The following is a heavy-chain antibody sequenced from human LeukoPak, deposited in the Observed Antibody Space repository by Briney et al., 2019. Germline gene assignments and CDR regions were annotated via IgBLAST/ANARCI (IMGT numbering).Heavy chain of an antibody. CDR1: GFTFSNHA. V-gene: IGHV3-23*01. CDR3: AEDQRWESPHYLDS. J-gene: IGHJ4*02. Sequence: GGSLRLSCAASGFTFSNHAMSWVRQAPEKGLEWVSGISASGGSTYYADSVRGRFTISRDNSKNTLYVQMNSLRDEDTAVYYCAEDQRWESPHYLDSWGQGTLVTVSS. D-gene: IGHD1-26*01. CDR2: ISASGGST.